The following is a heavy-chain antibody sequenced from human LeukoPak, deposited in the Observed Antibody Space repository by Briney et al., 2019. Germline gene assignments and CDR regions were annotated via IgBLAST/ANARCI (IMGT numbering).Heavy chain of an antibody. V-gene: IGHV3-13*01. CDR3: ARQKLGDDAFDI. D-gene: IGHD3-10*01. J-gene: IGHJ3*02. CDR1: GFTFSSYD. Sequence: PGGSLRLSCAASGFTFSSYDMHWVRQATGKGLEWVSAIGTAGDTYYPGSVKGRFTISRENAKNSLYLQMNSLRAGVTAVYYCARQKLGDDAFDIWGQGTMVTVSS. CDR2: IGTAGDT.